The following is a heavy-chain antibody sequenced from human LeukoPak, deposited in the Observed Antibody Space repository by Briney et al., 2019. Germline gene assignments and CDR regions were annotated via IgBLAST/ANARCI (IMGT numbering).Heavy chain of an antibody. CDR3: ARADIVATICFDY. J-gene: IGHJ4*02. V-gene: IGHV1-3*01. CDR1: GYTFTSCA. CDR2: INAGNGNT. D-gene: IGHD5-12*01. Sequence: ASVKVSCKASGYTFTSCAMHWVRQAPGQRLEWMGWINAGNGNTKYSQKFQGRVTITRDTSASTAYMELSRLRSEDTAVYYCARADIVATICFDYWGQGTLVTVSS.